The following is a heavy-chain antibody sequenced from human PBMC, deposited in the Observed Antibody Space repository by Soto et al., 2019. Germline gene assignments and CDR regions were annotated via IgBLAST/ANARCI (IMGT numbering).Heavy chain of an antibody. D-gene: IGHD3-10*01. V-gene: IGHV4-39*01. CDR2: IYYSGSS. J-gene: IGHJ4*02. CDR3: ARTAGGSGSFGRLFDY. Sequence: PSETPALTCTVPDGSISRSSYYWGWIRQPPGKGLEWIGSIYYSGSSYYNPSLKSRVTISVDTSKNQFSLRLSSVTAADTAVYYCARTAGGSGSFGRLFDYWGQGTLVTVSS. CDR1: DGSISRSSYY.